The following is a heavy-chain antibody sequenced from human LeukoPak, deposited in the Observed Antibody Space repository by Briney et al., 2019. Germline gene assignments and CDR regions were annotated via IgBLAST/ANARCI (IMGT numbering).Heavy chain of an antibody. CDR3: ARPNSGYSYGSPLDY. Sequence: ASVKVSCKASGGTFSSYAISWVRQAPGQGLEWMGGIIPIFGTVNYAQKFQGRVTITTDESTSTAYMELSSLRSEDTAVYYCARPNSGYSYGSPLDYWGQGTLVTVSS. V-gene: IGHV1-69*05. J-gene: IGHJ4*02. CDR1: GGTFSSYA. CDR2: IIPIFGTV. D-gene: IGHD5-18*01.